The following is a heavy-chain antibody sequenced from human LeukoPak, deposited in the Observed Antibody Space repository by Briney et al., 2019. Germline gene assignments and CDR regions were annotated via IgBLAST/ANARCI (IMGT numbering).Heavy chain of an antibody. CDR1: GFTFSSYW. Sequence: GGALRLSCVSSGFTFSSYWMHWVRQAPGKGLVCVSRINSAGSSTSYADSVRGRFTISRDNAKNTLYLQMNSLRGEDTAVYYCARQTPYNWNDIDAFDIWGQGTMVTVSS. CDR3: ARQTPYNWNDIDAFDI. CDR2: INSAGSST. D-gene: IGHD1-1*01. J-gene: IGHJ3*02. V-gene: IGHV3-74*01.